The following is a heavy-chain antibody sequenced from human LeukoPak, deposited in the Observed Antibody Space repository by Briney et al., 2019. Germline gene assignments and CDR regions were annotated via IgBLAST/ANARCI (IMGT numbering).Heavy chain of an antibody. CDR1: GYSFTNYW. CDR3: ALRVGRNGYKG. D-gene: IGHD5-24*01. J-gene: IGHJ3*01. CDR2: IYPGDSDT. Sequence: GESLKISCKGSGYSFTNYWIGWVRQMPGKGPEWMGIIYPGDSDTRYSPPFEGQVTISADKSISTAYLQWSSLKTSDTAMYYCALRVGRNGYKGWGQGTMVTVSS. V-gene: IGHV5-51*01.